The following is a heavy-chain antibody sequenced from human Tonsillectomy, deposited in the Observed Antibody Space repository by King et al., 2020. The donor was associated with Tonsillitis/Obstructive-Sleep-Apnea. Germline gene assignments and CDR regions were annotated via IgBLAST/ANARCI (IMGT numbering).Heavy chain of an antibody. J-gene: IGHJ1*01. CDR3: ARDYYDSSDYYHGYFQH. Sequence: QLVQSGDEVKKPGASVKVSCKASGYTFTSYDITWVRQAPGQGLEWMGWSRPYNGDTNYAQNLQGRVTMTSDTSTATAYMELRSLRSDDTAVYYCARDYYDSSDYYHGYFQHWGQGTLVTVSS. V-gene: IGHV1-18*01. CDR2: SRPYNGDT. CDR1: GYTFTSYD. D-gene: IGHD3-22*01.